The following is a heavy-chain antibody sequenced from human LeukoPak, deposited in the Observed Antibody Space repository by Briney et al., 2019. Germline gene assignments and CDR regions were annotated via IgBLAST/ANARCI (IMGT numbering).Heavy chain of an antibody. D-gene: IGHD5-18*01. CDR1: GFTFSSYA. J-gene: IGHJ4*02. Sequence: HPGGSLRLSCAASGFTFSSYAMSWVRQAPGKGLEWVSAISGSGGSTYYADSVKGRFTIPRDNSKNTLYLQMNSLRAEDTAVYYCAKDGVDTAMVCYFDYWGQGTLVTVSS. V-gene: IGHV3-23*01. CDR3: AKDGVDTAMVCYFDY. CDR2: ISGSGGST.